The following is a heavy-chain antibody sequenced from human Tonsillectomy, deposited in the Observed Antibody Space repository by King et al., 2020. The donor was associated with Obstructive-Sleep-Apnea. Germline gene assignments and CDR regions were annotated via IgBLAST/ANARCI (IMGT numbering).Heavy chain of an antibody. CDR1: GGSFSGYY. CDR2: INHSGST. V-gene: IGHV4-34*01. CDR3: ASDLGYCSGGSCYGDFDP. Sequence: QLQQWGAGLLKPSETLSLTCAVYGGSFSGYYWSWIRQPPGKGLEWIGEINHSGSTNYNPSLKSRVTISVDTSKNQFSLKLSSVTAADTAVYYCASDLGYCSGGSCYGDFDPWGQGTLVTVSS. J-gene: IGHJ5*02. D-gene: IGHD2-15*01.